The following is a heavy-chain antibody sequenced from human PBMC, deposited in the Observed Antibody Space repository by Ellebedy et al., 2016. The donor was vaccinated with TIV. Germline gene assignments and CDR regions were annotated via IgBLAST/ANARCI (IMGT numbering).Heavy chain of an antibody. CDR2: TNADNGDT. CDR1: GYTFTKFP. Sequence: AASVKVSCKASGYTFTKFPMHWLRQAPGQRLEWMGWTNADNGDTKYSQKFQGRVTFLRDTSASTAYMELSSLRSEDTAIYYCARDFHCTSNNCYERPSLYYFDSWGQGTLVTVSS. J-gene: IGHJ4*02. CDR3: ARDFHCTSNNCYERPSLYYFDS. V-gene: IGHV1-3*01. D-gene: IGHD2-2*01.